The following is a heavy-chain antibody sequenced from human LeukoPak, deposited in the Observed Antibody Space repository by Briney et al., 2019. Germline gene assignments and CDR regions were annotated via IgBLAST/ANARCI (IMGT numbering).Heavy chain of an antibody. CDR1: GFTFSDAC. J-gene: IGHJ4*02. CDR2: IKSEAAGGTT. Sequence: GGSLRLSCAASGFTFSDACMNWVRQAPGKGLEWVVRIKSEAAGGTTDYAALVKGRFTVSRDDSKNTLYLQMNSLKTEDTAVYYCTTDGYFDSSGYYYPHDYWSQGTLVTVSS. V-gene: IGHV3-15*07. D-gene: IGHD3-22*01. CDR3: TTDGYFDSSGYYYPHDY.